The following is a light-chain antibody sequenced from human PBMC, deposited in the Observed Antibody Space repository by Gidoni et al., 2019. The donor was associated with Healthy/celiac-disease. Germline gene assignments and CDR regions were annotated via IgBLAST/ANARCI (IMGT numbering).Light chain of an antibody. CDR2: GAS. Sequence: EIVMTQSPATLSVSPGERATLACRASQSVSSNLAWYQQKPGPAPRLLIYGASTRATGIPARFSGSGSGTEFTLTISSLQSEDFAVYYCQQYNNWRVTFGQGTRLEIK. CDR3: QQYNNWRVT. J-gene: IGKJ5*01. V-gene: IGKV3-15*01. CDR1: QSVSSN.